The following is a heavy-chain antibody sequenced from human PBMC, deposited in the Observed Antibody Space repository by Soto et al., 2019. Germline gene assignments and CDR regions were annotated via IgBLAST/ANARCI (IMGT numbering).Heavy chain of an antibody. Sequence: QVQLVQSGAEVKKPGASVKVSCKASGYTFTSYDINWVRQAAGQGLEWMGWMNPNNGKAGYAQKFQGRVTMTRDTSISKAYMEMRSLKADDKAVYYCAGGAAVAGKLWADSDNWGQGTLVTV. D-gene: IGHD6-19*01. CDR3: AGGAAVAGKLWADSDN. J-gene: IGHJ4*02. CDR2: MNPNNGKA. V-gene: IGHV1-8*02. CDR1: GYTFTSYD.